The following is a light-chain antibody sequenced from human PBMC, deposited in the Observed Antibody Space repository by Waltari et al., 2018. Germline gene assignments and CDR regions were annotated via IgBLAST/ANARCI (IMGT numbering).Light chain of an antibody. CDR3: TSYTSRHSLV. CDR1: SRYVGDSDW. Sequence: QSALTQPASVSGSPGQSITISCTGTSRYVGDSDWVSWYQQHPGKAPKVVIFDVSYRPSGVSNRFSGSKSGNTASLTISGLQAEDEADYYCTSYTSRHSLVFGTGTKVTVL. J-gene: IGLJ1*01. CDR2: DVS. V-gene: IGLV2-14*03.